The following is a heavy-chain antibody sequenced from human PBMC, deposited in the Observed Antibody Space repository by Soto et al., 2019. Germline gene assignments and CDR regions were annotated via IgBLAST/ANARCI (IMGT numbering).Heavy chain of an antibody. CDR2: ISTYSGDT. Sequence: QVHLVQSGVEVKTPGASVKVSCQASGYTFFTYDISWVRQAPGQGLEWMGWISTYSGDTKYAQKFQGRVTMTTDTSTATAYLELRSLRSDDTAVYYCARQHGPTKSEKWFHPWGQGTLVTVSS. CDR1: GYTFFTYD. D-gene: IGHD5-12*01. V-gene: IGHV1-18*01. CDR3: ARQHGPTKSEKWFHP. J-gene: IGHJ5*02.